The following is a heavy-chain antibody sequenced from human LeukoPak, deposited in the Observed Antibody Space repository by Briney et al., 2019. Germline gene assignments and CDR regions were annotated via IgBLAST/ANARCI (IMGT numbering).Heavy chain of an antibody. Sequence: QPGGSLRLSCAASGFTFSTYAMSWVRQAPGKGLEWVSGMSTTGGGKYYADSVKGRFTISRDNSKNTLYLQMNSLRAEDTAVYYCARRILVSAYYYGMDVWGQGTTVTVSS. D-gene: IGHD3-10*01. J-gene: IGHJ6*02. V-gene: IGHV3-23*01. CDR3: ARRILVSAYYYGMDV. CDR1: GFTFSTYA. CDR2: MSTTGGGK.